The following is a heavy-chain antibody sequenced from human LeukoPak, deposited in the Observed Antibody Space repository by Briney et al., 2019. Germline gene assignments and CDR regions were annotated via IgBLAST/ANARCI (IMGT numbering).Heavy chain of an antibody. CDR3: ARVLRFYFDTTGYYFDH. Sequence: PSEPLSLTGAGSGDSGSRDDYYWGWVPQSPGKGLQWIGYMYYRGSAYYSPSLESRPSISIDASKNQFSLKLRSVTAADTAVYYCARVLRFYFDTTGYYFDHWGQGTLVTVSS. J-gene: IGHJ4*02. V-gene: IGHV4-30-4*01. CDR1: GDSGSRDDYY. CDR2: MYYRGSA. D-gene: IGHD3-22*01.